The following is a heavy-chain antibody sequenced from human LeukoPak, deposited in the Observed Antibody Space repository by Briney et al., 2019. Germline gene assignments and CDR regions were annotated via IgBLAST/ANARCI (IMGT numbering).Heavy chain of an antibody. CDR3: ARTVYYYDSRHPLDY. D-gene: IGHD3-22*01. V-gene: IGHV4-39*07. CDR1: GASISSSIHD. Sequence: PSETLSLTCAVSGASISSSIHDWGWVRQPPGKGLEWIGSIYYSGSNYYNPSLKSRVTISVDTSKNQFSLKLSSVTAADTAVYYCARTVYYYDSRHPLDYWGQGTLVTVSS. CDR2: IYYSGSN. J-gene: IGHJ4*02.